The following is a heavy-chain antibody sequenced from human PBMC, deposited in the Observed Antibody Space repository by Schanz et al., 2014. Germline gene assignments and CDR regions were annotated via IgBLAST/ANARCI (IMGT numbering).Heavy chain of an antibody. Sequence: EVQLLESGGGLVQPGGSLRLSCAASGFTFSSYAMSWVRQAPGKGLEWVSAISGGGGSTYYADSVKGRFTISRDNSDNTLFLQMNSLRAEDTAVYYCAKVREWWPYYFDYWGQGTLVTVSS. CDR1: GFTFSSYA. CDR3: AKVREWWPYYFDY. J-gene: IGHJ4*02. V-gene: IGHV3-23*01. D-gene: IGHD2-15*01. CDR2: ISGGGGST.